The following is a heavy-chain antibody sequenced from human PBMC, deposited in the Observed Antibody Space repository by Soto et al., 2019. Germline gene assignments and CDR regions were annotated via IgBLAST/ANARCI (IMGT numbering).Heavy chain of an antibody. CDR2: ITGSGGDT. V-gene: IGHV3-23*01. CDR3: GKGKYSGSWYFDF. Sequence: PGGSLRLSCAASGFTFSSFAMSWVRQAPGKGLEWVSTITGSGGDTYSADSVKGRFTISRDNSKNTLYLQMNSLRAEDTALYSCGKGKYSGSWYFDFWGQGTLVTVSS. J-gene: IGHJ4*02. D-gene: IGHD6-6*01. CDR1: GFTFSSFA.